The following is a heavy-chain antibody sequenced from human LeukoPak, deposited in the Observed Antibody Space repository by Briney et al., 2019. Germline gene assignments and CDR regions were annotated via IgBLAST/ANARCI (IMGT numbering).Heavy chain of an antibody. Sequence: GGSLRLSCAASAFTFSSYSMNWVRQAPGKGLEWVASISSSSSYIYYADSVKGRFTISRDNAKNSLYLQMNTLRAEDTAVYYCARDPGNGYAYNRDYWGQGTLVTVSS. J-gene: IGHJ4*02. D-gene: IGHD5-18*01. CDR2: ISSSSSYI. CDR1: AFTFSSYS. V-gene: IGHV3-21*01. CDR3: ARDPGNGYAYNRDY.